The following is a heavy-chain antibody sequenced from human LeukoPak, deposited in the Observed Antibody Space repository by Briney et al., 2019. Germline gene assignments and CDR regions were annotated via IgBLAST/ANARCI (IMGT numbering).Heavy chain of an antibody. J-gene: IGHJ6*03. CDR1: GFTFSSYA. V-gene: IGHV3-64*01. CDR2: ISSNGGST. CDR3: ARRFIGYYYYMDV. D-gene: IGHD3-10*01. Sequence: GGSLRLSCAASGFTFSSYAMHWVRQAPGKGLEYVSAISSNGGSTYYANSVKGRFTISRDNSKNTLYLQMGSLRAEDMAVYYCARRFIGYYYYMDVWGKGTTVTVSS.